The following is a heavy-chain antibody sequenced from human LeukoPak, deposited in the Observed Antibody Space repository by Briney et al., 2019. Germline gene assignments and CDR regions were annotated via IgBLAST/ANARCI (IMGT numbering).Heavy chain of an antibody. D-gene: IGHD5-18*01. J-gene: IGHJ5*02. Sequence: ASVKVSCKASGYTFTSYYMHWVRQAPGQGLEWMGIINPSGGSASYAQKFQGRVTMTRDTSTSTVYMELSSLRSEDTAVYYCARVDTANNWFDPWGQGTLVTVSS. CDR2: INPSGGSA. CDR3: ARVDTANNWFDP. V-gene: IGHV1-46*01. CDR1: GYTFTSYY.